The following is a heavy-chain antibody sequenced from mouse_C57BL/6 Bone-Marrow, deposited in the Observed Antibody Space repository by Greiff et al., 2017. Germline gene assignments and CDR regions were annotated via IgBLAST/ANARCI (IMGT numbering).Heavy chain of an antibody. D-gene: IGHD2-5*01. CDR2: IDPSDSYT. CDR3: AREGYSNYYAMDY. V-gene: IGHV1-69*01. Sequence: QVQLQQPGAELVMPGASVKLSCKASGYTFTSYWMHWVKQRPGQGLEWIGEIDPSDSYTNYNQKCKGKSTLTVDKSSSTAYMQLSSLTSEDSAVYYCAREGYSNYYAMDYWGQGTSVTVSS. CDR1: GYTFTSYW. J-gene: IGHJ4*01.